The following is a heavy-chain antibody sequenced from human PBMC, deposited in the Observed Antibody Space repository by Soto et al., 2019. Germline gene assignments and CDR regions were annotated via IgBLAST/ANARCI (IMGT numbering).Heavy chain of an antibody. V-gene: IGHV4-59*01. CDR3: AREGGSYYYYGMDV. D-gene: IGHD1-26*01. J-gene: IGHJ6*02. Sequence: SETLSLTCTVSGGSMSSYYWSWIRQPPGKGLEWIGYIYYSGSTNYNPSLKSRVTISVDTSKNQFSLKLSSVTAADTAVYYCAREGGSYYYYGMDVWGQGTTVTVSS. CDR2: IYYSGST. CDR1: GGSMSSYY.